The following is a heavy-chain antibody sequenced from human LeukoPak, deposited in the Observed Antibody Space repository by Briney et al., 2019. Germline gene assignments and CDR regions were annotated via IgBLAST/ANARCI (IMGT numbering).Heavy chain of an antibody. CDR1: GFTFSSYA. J-gene: IGHJ4*02. CDR3: AKRRGVAGTGNY. CDR2: ISGSGGST. D-gene: IGHD6-19*01. Sequence: GGSLRLSCTASGFTFSSYAMSWVRQAPGKGLEWVSAISGSGGSTYYADSVKGRFTISRDDSKNTLYLQMNSLRAEDTAVYYCAKRRGVAGTGNYWGQGTLVTVSS. V-gene: IGHV3-23*01.